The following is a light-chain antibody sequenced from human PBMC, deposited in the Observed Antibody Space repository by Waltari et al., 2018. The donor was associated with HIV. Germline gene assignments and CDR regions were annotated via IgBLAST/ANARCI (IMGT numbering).Light chain of an antibody. CDR3: PSADSSGTYSV. CDR1: VLPKQY. CDR2: KDS. V-gene: IGLV3-25*03. Sequence: SYELTQPPSVSVSPGQTARITCSGGVLPKQYAYWYQQKPGQAPVVVISKDSERPAGIPERFSDSSSRTTVALTISGVQAEDEADYYCPSADSSGTYSVFGGGTQLTVL. J-gene: IGLJ7*01.